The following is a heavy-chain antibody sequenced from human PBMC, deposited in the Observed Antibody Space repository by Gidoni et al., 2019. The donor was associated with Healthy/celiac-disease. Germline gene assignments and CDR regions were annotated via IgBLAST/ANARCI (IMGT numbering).Heavy chain of an antibody. J-gene: IGHJ3*02. CDR3: ARENPYWSGYYTGIEAFDI. Sequence: EVQLVESGGGLVKPGGSLRLSCAASGFTFSSYSLHLVRQAPGKGLEWVSSISSSSSYIYYADSVKGRFTISRDNAKNSLYLQMNSLRAEDTAVYYCARENPYWSGYYTGIEAFDIWGQGTMVTVSS. CDR2: ISSSSSYI. D-gene: IGHD3-3*01. CDR1: GFTFSSYS. V-gene: IGHV3-21*01.